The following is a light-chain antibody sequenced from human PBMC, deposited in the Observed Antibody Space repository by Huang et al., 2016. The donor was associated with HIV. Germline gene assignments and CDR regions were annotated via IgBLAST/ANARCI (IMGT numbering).Light chain of an antibody. J-gene: IGKJ4*01. Sequence: DIQVTQSPSSLSASVGDRVTITCRASQDIGSHLNWYQQKPGKAPNVLIDAPSAFESGVTSRFSGSGSGTDFTLSISSLQPEDFSTYYRLQSYKPLTFGGGTRVEI. CDR3: LQSYKPLT. CDR2: APS. V-gene: IGKV1-39*01. CDR1: QDIGSH.